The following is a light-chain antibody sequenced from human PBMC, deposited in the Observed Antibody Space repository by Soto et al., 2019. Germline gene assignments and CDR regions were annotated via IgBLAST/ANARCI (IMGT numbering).Light chain of an antibody. Sequence: ETVLTQSPGTLSLSPGERATLSCRASQSVSSSYLAWYQKPGQAPRLLIYDASSRATGIPDRFSGSGSGTDFTLTISRLEPEDFAVYYCQQYVRSPPSWTFGQGTKVEIK. CDR3: QQYVRSPPSWT. V-gene: IGKV3-20*01. CDR2: DAS. CDR1: QSVSSSY. J-gene: IGKJ1*01.